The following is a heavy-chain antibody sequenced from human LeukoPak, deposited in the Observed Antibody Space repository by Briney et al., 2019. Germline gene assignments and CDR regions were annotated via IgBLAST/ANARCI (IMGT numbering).Heavy chain of an antibody. CDR2: IYYSGTT. Sequence: SETLSLTCTVSGGSISSYYWSWIRQPPGKGLEWIGYIYYSGTTNYNPSLKSRVTISVDTSKNQFSLNLISVTAADTAVYFCARGRGGGGSSNNWFNPWGQGTLVTVSS. J-gene: IGHJ5*02. CDR3: ARGRGGGGSSNNWFNP. D-gene: IGHD2-15*01. V-gene: IGHV4-59*12. CDR1: GGSISSYY.